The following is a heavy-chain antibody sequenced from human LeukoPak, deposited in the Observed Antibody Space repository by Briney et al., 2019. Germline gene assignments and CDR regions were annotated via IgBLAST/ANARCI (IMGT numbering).Heavy chain of an antibody. Sequence: SETLSLTCAVYGGSFSGYYWSWIRQPPGKGLEWIGEINHSGSTNYNPSLKSRVTISVDTSKNQFSLKLSSVTAADTAVYYCARAGRWLQFYYFDYWGQGTLVTVSS. J-gene: IGHJ4*02. CDR2: INHSGST. CDR3: ARAGRWLQFYYFDY. CDR1: GGSFSGYY. V-gene: IGHV4-34*01. D-gene: IGHD5-24*01.